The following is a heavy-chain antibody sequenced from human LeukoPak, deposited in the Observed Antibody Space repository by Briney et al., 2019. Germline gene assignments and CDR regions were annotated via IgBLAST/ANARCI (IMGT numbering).Heavy chain of an antibody. CDR1: GGSFSGYY. Sequence: SETLSLTCAVYGGSFSGYYWSWIRQPPGKGLEWIGEINHSGSTNYNPSLKSRVTISVDTSKNQFSLKLSSVTAADTAVYYCARGKTHFDWLLAYYYYYYMDVWGKGTTVTVSS. V-gene: IGHV4-34*01. J-gene: IGHJ6*03. CDR2: INHSGST. CDR3: ARGKTHFDWLLAYYYYYYMDV. D-gene: IGHD3-9*01.